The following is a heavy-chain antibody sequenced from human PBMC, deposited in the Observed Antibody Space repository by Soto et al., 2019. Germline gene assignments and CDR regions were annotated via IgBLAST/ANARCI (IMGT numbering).Heavy chain of an antibody. Sequence: PSETLSLTCAVYGGSFSGYYWSWIRQPPGKGLEWIGEINHSGSTNYNPSLKSRVTISVDTSKNQFSLKLSSVTAADTAVYYCARGGGRLDYWGQGTLVNVSS. CDR2: INHSGST. CDR3: ARGGGRLDY. D-gene: IGHD1-26*01. V-gene: IGHV4-34*01. CDR1: GGSFSGYY. J-gene: IGHJ4*02.